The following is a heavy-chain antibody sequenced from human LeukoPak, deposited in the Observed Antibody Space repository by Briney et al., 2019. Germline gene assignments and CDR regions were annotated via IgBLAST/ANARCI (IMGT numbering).Heavy chain of an antibody. CDR2: IYYSGST. V-gene: IGHV4-39*01. CDR1: GGSISSRSYY. D-gene: IGHD4-17*01. CDR3: ARRTVSHWYFDL. J-gene: IGHJ2*01. Sequence: SETLSLTCTVSGGSISSRSYYWGWIRQPPGKGLEWIGSIYYSGSTYYNPSLKSRVTISVDTSKNQFSLKLSSVTAADTAVYYCARRTVSHWYFDLWGRGTLVTVSS.